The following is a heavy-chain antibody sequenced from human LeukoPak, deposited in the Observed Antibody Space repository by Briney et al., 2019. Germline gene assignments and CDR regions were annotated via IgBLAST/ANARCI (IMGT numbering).Heavy chain of an antibody. CDR3: ARHPPPYDFWSGLVFDF. Sequence: PSETLSLTXVVSGYSISSGYYWGWIRQPPGKGLEWVGSVNHGGSTYYNPSLKSRVTVSVDTSKNQFSLKLSSVTAADTAIYYCARHPPPYDFWSGLVFDFWGQGTMVTVSS. CDR1: GYSISSGYY. D-gene: IGHD3-3*01. J-gene: IGHJ3*01. V-gene: IGHV4-38-2*01. CDR2: VNHGGST.